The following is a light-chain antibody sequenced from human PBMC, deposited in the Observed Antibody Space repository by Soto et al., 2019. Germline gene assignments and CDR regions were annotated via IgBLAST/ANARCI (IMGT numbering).Light chain of an antibody. CDR3: QSFDSNDWV. CDR1: SGSIAHNY. J-gene: IGLJ3*02. CDR2: QDN. V-gene: IGLV6-57*04. Sequence: NFMLTQPHSVSESPGKTVTISCTRSSGSIAHNYVQWYQQRPGSAPTTMIYQDNHRASGVADRFSGSIDSSSNSASLTISGLKTEDEADYYWQSFDSNDWVFGGGTKLTVL.